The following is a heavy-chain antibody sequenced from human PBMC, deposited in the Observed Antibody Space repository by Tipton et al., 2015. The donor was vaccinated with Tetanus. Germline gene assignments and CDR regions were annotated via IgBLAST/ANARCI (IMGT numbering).Heavy chain of an antibody. CDR2: ISGSGGST. J-gene: IGHJ4*02. Sequence: SLRLSCAASGFTFSSYAMSWVRQAPGKGLEWVSAISGSGGSTYYADSVKGRFTISRDNSKNTLYLQMNSLRAEDTAVYYCAKDPRIKGSYYSDSGDYWGQGTLVTVSS. CDR3: AKDPRIKGSYYSDSGDY. V-gene: IGHV3-23*01. D-gene: IGHD1-26*01. CDR1: GFTFSSYA.